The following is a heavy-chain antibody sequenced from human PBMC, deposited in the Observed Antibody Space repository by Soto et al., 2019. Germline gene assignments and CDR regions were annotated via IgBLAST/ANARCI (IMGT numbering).Heavy chain of an antibody. CDR3: ARDEYNDSSD. J-gene: IGHJ4*02. D-gene: IGHD1-1*01. CDR1: GASISSGSW. Sequence: QVHLQESGPGLVKPSGTLSLTCAVSGASISSGSWWSWVRQPPGKGLEWIGEIFHDGSTNYNPSLKSRVTMSVDKSKNYFSLEQTSVTAADTALYYCARDEYNDSSDWGQGTLVTVSS. CDR2: IFHDGST. V-gene: IGHV4-4*02.